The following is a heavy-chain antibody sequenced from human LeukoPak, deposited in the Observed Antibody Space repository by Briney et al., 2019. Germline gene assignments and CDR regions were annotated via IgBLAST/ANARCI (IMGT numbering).Heavy chain of an antibody. D-gene: IGHD6-19*01. CDR3: ARDLVAGTTTGAFDI. Sequence: GRSLRLSCAASGFTFDDYGMSWVRQAPGKGLEWVSGINWNGGSTGYADSVKGRFTISRDNAKNSLYLQMNSLRAEDTALYYCARDLVAGTTTGAFDIWGQGTMVTVSS. J-gene: IGHJ3*02. CDR2: INWNGGST. CDR1: GFTFDDYG. V-gene: IGHV3-20*04.